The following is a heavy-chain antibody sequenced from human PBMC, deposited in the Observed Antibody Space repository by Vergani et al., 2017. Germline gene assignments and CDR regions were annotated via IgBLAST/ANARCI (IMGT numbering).Heavy chain of an antibody. CDR1: GGSIRSGSYY. J-gene: IGHJ6*02. D-gene: IGHD6-13*01. Sequence: QVQLQESGPGLVRPSQTLSLTCTVSGGSIRSGSYYWSWFRQPAGKGLEWIGRFYTGGGTSCNPSLRSRVTISVDTSKNQFSLQLNSVTAADTAVFYCARDPLYSTTWRFLRHDMDVWGQGTTVTVSS. CDR3: ARDPLYSTTWRFLRHDMDV. V-gene: IGHV4-61*02. CDR2: FYTGGGT.